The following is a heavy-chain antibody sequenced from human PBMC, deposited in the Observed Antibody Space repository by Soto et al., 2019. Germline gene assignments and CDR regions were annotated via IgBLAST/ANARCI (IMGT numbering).Heavy chain of an antibody. J-gene: IGHJ5*02. CDR1: GGSFNSYY. CDR2: INHSGST. V-gene: IGHV4-34*01. Sequence: SETLSLTCAVDGGSFNSYYWSWIRQPPGKGLEWIGEINHSGSTNYNPSLKSRVTISVDTSKNQFSLKLSSVTAADTAVYYCARGVTAAGYSSGVSNWFDPWGQGTLVTVSS. D-gene: IGHD6-13*01. CDR3: ARGVTAAGYSSGVSNWFDP.